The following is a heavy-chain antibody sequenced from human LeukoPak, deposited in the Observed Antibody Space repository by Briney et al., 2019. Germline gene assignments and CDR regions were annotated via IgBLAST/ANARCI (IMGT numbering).Heavy chain of an antibody. CDR2: ISDNGLRT. CDR1: GIDFKVYE. J-gene: IGHJ5*02. CDR3: ARERRGYGYGTLDP. V-gene: IGHV3-30*04. Sequence: GGSLRLSCVASGIDFKVYEMHWVRQSPGKGLEWVALISDNGLRTNYAESLKGRFIVSRNNSKNTMDLQMNDLRVEDTGVYFCARERRGYGYGTLDPWGQGTLVTVSS. D-gene: IGHD5-12*01.